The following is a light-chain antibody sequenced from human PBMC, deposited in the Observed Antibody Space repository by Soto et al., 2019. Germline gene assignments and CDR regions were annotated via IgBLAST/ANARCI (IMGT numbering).Light chain of an antibody. J-gene: IGKJ5*01. V-gene: IGKV3-20*01. CDR2: DAS. CDR3: QQYGTSPFT. Sequence: EIVLTQSPAILSVSPGERATLSCRASQSISRSLAWYQQKPGQAPRLLIYDASNRATGIPARFSGSGSGTDFTLTISGLEPEDFAVYHCQQYGTSPFTFGQGTRLEIK. CDR1: QSISRS.